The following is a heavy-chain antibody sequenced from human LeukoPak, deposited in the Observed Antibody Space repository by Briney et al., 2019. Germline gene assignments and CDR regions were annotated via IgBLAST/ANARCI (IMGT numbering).Heavy chain of an antibody. CDR1: GYTFTSYD. CDR3: ARAVGIVVVPAAIPGDPFRYYYYMDV. D-gene: IGHD2-2*02. CDR2: MNPNSGNT. J-gene: IGHJ6*03. V-gene: IGHV1-8*03. Sequence: ASVRVSCKASGYTFTSYDINWVRQATGQGLEWMGCMNPNSGNTGYAQKFQGRVTITRNTSISTAYMELSSLRSEDTAVYYCARAVGIVVVPAAIPGDPFRYYYYMDVWGKGTTVTVSS.